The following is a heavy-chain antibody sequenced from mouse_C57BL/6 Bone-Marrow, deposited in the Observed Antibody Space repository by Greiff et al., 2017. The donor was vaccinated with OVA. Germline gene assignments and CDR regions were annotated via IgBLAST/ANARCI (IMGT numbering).Heavy chain of an antibody. V-gene: IGHV1-54*01. CDR2: INPGSGGT. J-gene: IGHJ2*01. D-gene: IGHD6-1*01. CDR3: ARYGLYYFDY. CDR1: GYAFTNYL. Sequence: QVQLQQSGAELVRPGTSVKVSCKASGYAFTNYLIEWVKQRPGQGLEWIGVINPGSGGTNYNEKFKGKATLTADKSSSTAYMQLSSLTSEDSAVYFCARYGLYYFDYWGQGTTLTVSS.